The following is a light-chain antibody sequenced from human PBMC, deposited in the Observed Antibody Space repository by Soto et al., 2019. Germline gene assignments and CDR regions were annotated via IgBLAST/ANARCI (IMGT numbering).Light chain of an antibody. Sequence: DIQMTQSPSSLSASVGDRVTITCRASQSINTYLHWYQQKPGKAPNLLIYSTSTLQSGVPSRFSGSGSGTHFTLTISSMQPDDFATYYCQQSYTSPKFTFGPGTKVDIK. CDR1: QSINTY. V-gene: IGKV1-39*01. CDR3: QQSYTSPKFT. CDR2: STS. J-gene: IGKJ3*01.